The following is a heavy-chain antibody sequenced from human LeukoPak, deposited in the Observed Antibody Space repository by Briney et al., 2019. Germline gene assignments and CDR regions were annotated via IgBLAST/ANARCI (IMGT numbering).Heavy chain of an antibody. V-gene: IGHV4-59*08. J-gene: IGHJ3*02. D-gene: IGHD3-16*01. CDR3: ARRTGEGAFDI. CDR1: GGSLSTYF. Sequence: PSETLSLTCTVSGGSLSTYFWTWIRQPPGKGLEWIGYIYYSGTTNYHPSLESRVTISVDTSKNQFSLKLNSVTAADTAVYYCARRTGEGAFDIWGQGTVVTVSS. CDR2: IYYSGTT.